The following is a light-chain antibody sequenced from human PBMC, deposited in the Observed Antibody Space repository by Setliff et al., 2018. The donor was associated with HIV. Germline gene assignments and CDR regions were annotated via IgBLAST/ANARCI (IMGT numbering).Light chain of an antibody. CDR2: DVS. Sequence: AIQLTQSPSSLSASVGDRVTITCRASQGISSALAWYQQKPGKAPKLLIYDVSSLQSGVPSRFSGSGSGTHFTLTISSLQPEDFATYYCQQLNSYPQMYTFGQGTKV. J-gene: IGKJ2*01. CDR3: QQLNSYPQMYT. CDR1: QGISSA. V-gene: IGKV1-13*02.